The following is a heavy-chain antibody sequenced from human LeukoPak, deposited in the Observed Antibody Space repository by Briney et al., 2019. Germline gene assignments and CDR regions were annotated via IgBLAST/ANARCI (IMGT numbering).Heavy chain of an antibody. V-gene: IGHV4-31*03. J-gene: IGHJ2*01. CDR2: IYYSGST. Sequence: SETLSLTCIVSGDSISSGGYYWSWIRQHPGKGLEWIGYIYYSGSTYYNPSLKSRVIISVDTSKNQFSLKLSSVTAADTAAYYCARDHGYYDSWYFDLWGRGTLVTVSS. D-gene: IGHD3-22*01. CDR3: ARDHGYYDSWYFDL. CDR1: GDSISSGGYY.